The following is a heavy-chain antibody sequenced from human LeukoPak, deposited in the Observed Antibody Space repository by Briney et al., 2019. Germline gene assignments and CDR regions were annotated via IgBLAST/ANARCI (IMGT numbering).Heavy chain of an antibody. CDR2: INPNSGCT. Sequence: ASVKVSCKASGYTFTGYYIHWVRQAPGQGLEWMAWINPNSGCTNYAQKFLGGVSVTRDTSIRTVSMELSRLRSDDTAVYYCARLRGGIEYGLGVTTPPQYDFWGQGTLFTVSS. CDR3: ARLRGGIEYGLGVTTPPQYDF. J-gene: IGHJ4*02. V-gene: IGHV1-2*02. CDR1: GYTFTGYY. D-gene: IGHD3-10*01.